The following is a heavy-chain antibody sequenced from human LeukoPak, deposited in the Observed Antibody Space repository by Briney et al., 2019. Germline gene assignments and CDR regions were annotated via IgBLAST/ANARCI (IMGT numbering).Heavy chain of an antibody. CDR2: ISGNGGST. Sequence: AGGSLRLSCVASGFSFSSYGMHWVRQAPGKGLECVSVISGNGGSTYFADSVKGRFTISRDNAKSTLYLQMGSLRAEDMAVYYCARKGSGYFDAFDIWGQGTMVTVSS. D-gene: IGHD2-15*01. CDR3: ARKGSGYFDAFDI. CDR1: GFSFSSYG. J-gene: IGHJ3*02. V-gene: IGHV3-64*02.